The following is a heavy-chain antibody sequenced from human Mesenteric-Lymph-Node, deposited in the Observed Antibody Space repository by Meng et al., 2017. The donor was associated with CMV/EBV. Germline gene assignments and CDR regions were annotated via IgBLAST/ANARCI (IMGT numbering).Heavy chain of an antibody. CDR3: DASDY. CDR2: ITGSGFRT. D-gene: IGHD6-6*01. V-gene: IGHV3-23*01. CDR1: GFTFSSYD. J-gene: IGHJ4*02. Sequence: GGSLRLSCAASGFTFSSYDMSWARQAPGKGLEWVSTITGSGFRTHYADSVKGRFTISRDNSKNTLYLQMNSLRAEDTAVYYCDASDYWGQGTQVTVSS.